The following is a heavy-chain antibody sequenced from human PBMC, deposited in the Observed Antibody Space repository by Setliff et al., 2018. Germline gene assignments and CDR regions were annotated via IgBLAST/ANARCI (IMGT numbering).Heavy chain of an antibody. CDR1: GYTFTSYG. D-gene: IGHD2-2*02. CDR3: AKDTRRPLDI. CDR2: MNPNSGNT. V-gene: IGHV1-8*02. Sequence: ASVKVSCKASGYTFTSYGISWVRQATGQGLEWMGWMNPNSGNTGYAQKFQGRVAMTRNTSISTAYMELSSLRAEDTALYYCAKDTRRPLDIWGQGTMVTVTS. J-gene: IGHJ3*02.